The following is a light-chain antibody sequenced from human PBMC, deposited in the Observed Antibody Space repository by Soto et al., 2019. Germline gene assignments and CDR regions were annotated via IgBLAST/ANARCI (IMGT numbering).Light chain of an antibody. CDR3: HQYGTSPPVT. CDR1: QSVSTY. J-gene: IGKJ5*01. Sequence: EIVLTQSPGTLSLSPGERATLSCRASQSVSTYLAWYQQKPGQAPRLLIYGAFTRATGIPDRFSGSGSGTDFTLTISRLEPEDFAVYYCHQYGTSPPVTFGQGTRLEIK. CDR2: GAF. V-gene: IGKV3-20*01.